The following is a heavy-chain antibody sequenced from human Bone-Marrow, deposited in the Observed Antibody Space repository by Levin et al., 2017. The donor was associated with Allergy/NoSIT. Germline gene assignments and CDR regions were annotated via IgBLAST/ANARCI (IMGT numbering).Heavy chain of an antibody. CDR3: ASEYYGVLTGYYYDY. V-gene: IGHV3-74*03. J-gene: IGHJ4*02. D-gene: IGHD3-9*01. CDR1: GLSFGSYW. CDR2: ISTDGSRT. Sequence: SCAASGLSFGSYWMHWVRQAPGEGLVWVSRISTDGSRTMYADSVKGRFTISRDNAKNTLYLDMTSLRVEDTAVYYCASEYYGVLTGYYYDYWGQGTLVTVSS.